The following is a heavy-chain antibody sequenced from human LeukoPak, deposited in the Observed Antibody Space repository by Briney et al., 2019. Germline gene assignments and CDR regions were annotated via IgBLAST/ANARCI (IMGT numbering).Heavy chain of an antibody. Sequence: GGSLRLSCAASGFTFSSYAMGWVRQAPGKGLEWVSAISGSGGSTYYADSVKGRFTISRDNSKNTLYLQMNSLRAEDTAVYYCANRWAVAGPFDYWGQGTLVTVSS. CDR1: GFTFSSYA. CDR2: ISGSGGST. D-gene: IGHD6-19*01. CDR3: ANRWAVAGPFDY. V-gene: IGHV3-23*01. J-gene: IGHJ4*02.